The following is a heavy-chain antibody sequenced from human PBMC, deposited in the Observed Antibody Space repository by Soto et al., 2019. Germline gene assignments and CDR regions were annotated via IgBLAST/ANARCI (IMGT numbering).Heavy chain of an antibody. CDR1: GFTFGSDA. Sequence: GGSLRLSCAASGFTFGSDAMSWVRQAPGRGREWVSAISGSGGSTYYADSVKGRFTITRDNSKNKPYLQMNSLRAADTAVYYCAKDPVGSGSYYNQNFDYWGQGTLVTVSS. V-gene: IGHV3-23*01. J-gene: IGHJ4*02. CDR3: AKDPVGSGSYYNQNFDY. CDR2: ISGSGGST. D-gene: IGHD3-10*01.